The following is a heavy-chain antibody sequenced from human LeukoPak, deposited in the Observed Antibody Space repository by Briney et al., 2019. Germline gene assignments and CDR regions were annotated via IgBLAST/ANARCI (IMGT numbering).Heavy chain of an antibody. CDR1: GFTFSSYA. Sequence: GGSLRLSCAASGFTFSSYAMSWVRQAPGKGLEGVSAISGSGGSTYYADSVKGRFTISRDNSKNTLYLQMNSLRAEDTAVYYCAKDLDSGVGARRGAFDIWGQGTMVTVSS. D-gene: IGHD1-26*01. CDR2: ISGSGGST. CDR3: AKDLDSGVGARRGAFDI. V-gene: IGHV3-23*01. J-gene: IGHJ3*02.